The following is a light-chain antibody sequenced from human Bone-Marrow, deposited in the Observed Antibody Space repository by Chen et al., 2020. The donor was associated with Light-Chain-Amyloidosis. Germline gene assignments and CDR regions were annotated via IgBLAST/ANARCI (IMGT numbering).Light chain of an antibody. CDR3: QSADSSGTHEVI. Sequence: SYELTQPPSVSVSPGQTARFTCSGDDLPTKYAYWYQQKPGQAPVLVIHRDTERPSGISERFSGSSSGTTATLTISGVQAEDEADYHCQSADSSGTHEVIFGGGTKLTVL. J-gene: IGLJ2*01. CDR2: RDT. V-gene: IGLV3-25*03. CDR1: DLPTKY.